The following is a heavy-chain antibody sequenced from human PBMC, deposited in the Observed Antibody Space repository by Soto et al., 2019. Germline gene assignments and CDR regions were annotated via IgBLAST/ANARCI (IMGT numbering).Heavy chain of an antibody. D-gene: IGHD6-13*01. CDR3: ARHQSHSSSYVDP. Sequence: TSETLSLTCTVSGGSIRGSSYYWGWIRQPPGKGLEWIGSIYYSGSTYYNPSLKSRVTISVDTSKNQFSLKLSSVTAADTAVYYCARHQSHSSSYVDPWGQGTLVTVSS. CDR2: IYYSGST. CDR1: GGSIRGSSYY. J-gene: IGHJ5*02. V-gene: IGHV4-39*01.